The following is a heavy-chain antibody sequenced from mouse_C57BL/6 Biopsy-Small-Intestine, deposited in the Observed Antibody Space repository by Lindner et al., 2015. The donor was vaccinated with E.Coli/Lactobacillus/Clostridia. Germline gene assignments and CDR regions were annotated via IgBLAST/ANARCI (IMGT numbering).Heavy chain of an antibody. CDR3: ARGKGAMDY. CDR2: IYPGGGYT. CDR1: GYTFTNYW. V-gene: IGHV1-63*01. J-gene: IGHJ4*01. D-gene: IGHD1-3*01. Sequence: VQLQESGAELVRPGTSVKMSCKASGYTFTNYWIGWAKQRPGHGLEWIGGIYPGGGYTNYNEKFKGKATLTADKSSSTAYMQFSSLTSEDSAIYYCARGKGAMDYWGQGTSVTVSS.